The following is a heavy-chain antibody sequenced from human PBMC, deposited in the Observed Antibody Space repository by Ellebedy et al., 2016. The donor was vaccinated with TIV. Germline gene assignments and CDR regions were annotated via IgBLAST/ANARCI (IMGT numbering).Heavy chain of an antibody. CDR3: ARGLEHCSGGSCSFDP. D-gene: IGHD2-15*01. CDR1: GFTFSSYS. V-gene: IGHV3-48*04. Sequence: PGGSLRLSCAASGFTFSSYSMNWVRQAPGKGLEWVSYISSSSSTIYYADSVKGRFTISRDNAKNSLYLQMNSLRAEDTAVNYCARGLEHCSGGSCSFDPWGQGTLVTVSS. CDR2: ISSSSSTI. J-gene: IGHJ5*02.